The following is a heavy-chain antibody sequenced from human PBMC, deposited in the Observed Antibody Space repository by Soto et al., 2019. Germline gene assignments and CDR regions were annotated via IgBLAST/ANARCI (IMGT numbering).Heavy chain of an antibody. CDR1: GGSISSSSYY. V-gene: IGHV4-39*01. Sequence: SETLSLTCTVSGGSISSSSYYWGWIRQPPGKGLEWIGSIYYSGSTYYNPSLKSRVTISVDTSKNQFSLKLSSVTAADTAVYYCAEWELLGYWGQGTLVTVSS. D-gene: IGHD1-26*01. CDR3: AEWELLGY. CDR2: IYYSGST. J-gene: IGHJ4*02.